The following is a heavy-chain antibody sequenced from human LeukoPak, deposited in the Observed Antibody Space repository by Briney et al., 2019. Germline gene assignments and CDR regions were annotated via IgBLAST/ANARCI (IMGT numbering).Heavy chain of an antibody. CDR3: AKDTQPTVTYYYDSSGFGDLDY. CDR2: ISGSGGST. CDR1: GFTFSSYA. D-gene: IGHD3-22*01. V-gene: IGHV3-23*01. J-gene: IGHJ4*02. Sequence: GGSLRLSCAASGFTFSSYAMSWVRQAPGKGLEWVSAISGSGGSTYYADSVKGRFTISRDNSKNTLYLQMNSLRAEDTAVYYCAKDTQPTVTYYYDSSGFGDLDYWGQGTLVTVSS.